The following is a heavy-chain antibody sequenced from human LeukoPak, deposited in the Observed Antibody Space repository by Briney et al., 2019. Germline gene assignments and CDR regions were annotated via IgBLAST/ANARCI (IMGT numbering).Heavy chain of an antibody. CDR1: GFAFSTYE. V-gene: IGHV3-48*03. CDR2: ITISGHTK. Sequence: GGSLRLSCAASGFAFSTYEMSWVRHAPRKGLEWIADITISGHTKNYAASLKGRFTISRDNARSSLYLQMNSLRVEDTGVFYCARGDPHADLWGQGTLVTVSS. CDR3: ARGDPHADL. J-gene: IGHJ5*02.